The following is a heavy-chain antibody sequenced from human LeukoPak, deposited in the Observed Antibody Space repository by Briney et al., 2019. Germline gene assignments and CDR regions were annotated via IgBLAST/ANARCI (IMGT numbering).Heavy chain of an antibody. CDR2: IYYSGST. CDR3: ARGDGSGSYYNLNWFDP. J-gene: IGHJ5*02. CDR1: GGSFSGYY. Sequence: KPSETLSLTCAVYGGSFSGYYWSWIRPPPGKGLEWIGYIYYSGSTNYNPSLKSRVTISVDTSKNQFSLKLSSVTAADTAVYYCARGDGSGSYYNLNWFDPWGQGTLVTVSS. D-gene: IGHD3-10*01. V-gene: IGHV4-59*01.